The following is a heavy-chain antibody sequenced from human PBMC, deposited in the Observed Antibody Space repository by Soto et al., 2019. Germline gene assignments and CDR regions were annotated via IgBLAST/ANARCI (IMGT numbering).Heavy chain of an antibody. D-gene: IGHD1-26*01. CDR3: AKDSPYSASYKEDGFDI. Sequence: LRLSCAASGFTFSSYGMHWVRQAPGKGLEWVAVISYDGSNKYYADSVKGRFTISRDNSKNTLYLQMNSLRAEDTAVYYCAKDSPYSASYKEDGFDIWGQGSLVTVSS. J-gene: IGHJ3*02. CDR1: GFTFSSYG. CDR2: ISYDGSNK. V-gene: IGHV3-30*18.